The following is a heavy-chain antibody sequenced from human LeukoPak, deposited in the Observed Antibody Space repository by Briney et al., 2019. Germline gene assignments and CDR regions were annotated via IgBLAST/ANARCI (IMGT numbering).Heavy chain of an antibody. Sequence: KSSETLSLTCTVSGGSISSYYWSWIRQPPGKGLEWIGYIYYSGSTNHNPSLKSRVTISIDTSKNQISLRLTSVTAADTAVYYCAGYGNYWDWYFDLWGRGTLVTVSS. CDR3: AGYGNYWDWYFDL. D-gene: IGHD4-11*01. V-gene: IGHV4-59*01. CDR2: IYYSGST. CDR1: GGSISSYY. J-gene: IGHJ2*01.